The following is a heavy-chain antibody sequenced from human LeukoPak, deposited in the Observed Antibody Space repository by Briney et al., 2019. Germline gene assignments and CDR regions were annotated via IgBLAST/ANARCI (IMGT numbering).Heavy chain of an antibody. CDR2: INGDGTTT. CDR1: GFTFNKYW. J-gene: IGHJ4*02. D-gene: IGHD3-22*01. Sequence: PGGSLRLSCAASGFTFNKYWMHWVRHAPGKGLVWVSRINGDGTTTSYADSVKGGFTMSRDNAKNTLYLQMSGLRAEDTAVYYCATGNYYDSRGYYTFGHWGQGTLVTVSS. CDR3: ATGNYYDSRGYYTFGH. V-gene: IGHV3-74*01.